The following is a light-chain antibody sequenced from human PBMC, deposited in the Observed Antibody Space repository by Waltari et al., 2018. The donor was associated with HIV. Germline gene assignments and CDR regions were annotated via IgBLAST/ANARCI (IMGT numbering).Light chain of an antibody. J-gene: IGKJ1*01. V-gene: IGKV3-20*01. CDR2: GAS. Sequence: EIVLTQSPGTLSLSPGERATLSCRASQTVGSSDLAWYQQKPGQAPRLLIYGASSRAADIPDRFSGSGSGTDFTLTIGTREPEDFAVYYCQQYATSPWTFGQGTKVEI. CDR3: QQYATSPWT. CDR1: QTVGSSD.